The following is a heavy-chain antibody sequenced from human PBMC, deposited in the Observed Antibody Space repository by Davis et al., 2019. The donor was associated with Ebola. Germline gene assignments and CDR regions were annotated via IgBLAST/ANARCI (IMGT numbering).Heavy chain of an antibody. CDR1: GFTFSSYA. Sequence: GSLRLSCAASGFTFSSYAMHWVRQAPGKGLEWVAVISYDGSNKYYADSVKGRFTISRDNSKNTLYLQMNSLRAEDTAVYYCARDSRVGWQQLVRYYYYGMDVWGKGTTVTVSS. CDR2: ISYDGSNK. CDR3: ARDSRVGWQQLVRYYYYGMDV. V-gene: IGHV3-30-3*01. D-gene: IGHD6-13*01. J-gene: IGHJ6*04.